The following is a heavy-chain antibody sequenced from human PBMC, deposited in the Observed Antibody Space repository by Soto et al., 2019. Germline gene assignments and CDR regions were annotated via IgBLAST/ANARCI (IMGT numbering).Heavy chain of an antibody. CDR2: IKQDGSEK. CDR1: GFTFSRYW. J-gene: IGHJ4*02. CDR3: ARGFSSSPLFEDYFDY. D-gene: IGHD6-13*01. Sequence: GGSLRLSCAASGFTFSRYWMTWVRQAPGKGLEWVANIKQDGSEKNYVDSVKGRFTISRDNAKNSLSLQMNSLRDEDTAVYFCARGFSSSPLFEDYFDYWGQGTLVTVS. V-gene: IGHV3-7*04.